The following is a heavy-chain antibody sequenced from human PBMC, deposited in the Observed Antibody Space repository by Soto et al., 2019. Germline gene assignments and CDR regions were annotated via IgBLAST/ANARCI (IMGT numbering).Heavy chain of an antibody. Sequence: GGSLRLCCTTCGLTVKNYAMNWVRQAPGKGLEWVSFISGSCGSAYYADSVQGRFTNSRDNSRNTLYLQRNSLRAEDTAIYSCVRGGGGRYSPRSFDLWGQGTKVTVSS. V-gene: IGHV3-23*01. J-gene: IGHJ3*01. D-gene: IGHD6-19*01. CDR3: VRGGGGRYSPRSFDL. CDR1: GLTVKNYA. CDR2: ISGSCGSA.